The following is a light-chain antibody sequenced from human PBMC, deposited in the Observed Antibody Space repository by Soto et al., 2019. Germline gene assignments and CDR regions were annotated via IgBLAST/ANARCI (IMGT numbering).Light chain of an antibody. V-gene: IGKV3-11*01. CDR2: DAS. CDR1: QSVSSY. CDR3: QQRSNWPPIFT. Sequence: EIVLTQSPATLSLSPGERATLSCRASQSVSSYLAWYQQKPGQAPRLLIYDASNRATGIPARFSGSGSGTAFTLTISSLGPEDFAVYYCQQRSNWPPIFTFGPGTKVDIK. J-gene: IGKJ3*01.